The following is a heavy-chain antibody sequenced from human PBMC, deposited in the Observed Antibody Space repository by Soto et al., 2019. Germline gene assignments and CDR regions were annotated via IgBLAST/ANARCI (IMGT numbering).Heavy chain of an antibody. V-gene: IGHV4-30-2*01. J-gene: IGHJ4*02. CDR1: GGSISSGGYS. CDR3: ARTLGPQVTGYVDSDYRWTIDQ. Sequence: TSETLSLTCAVSGGSISSGGYSWSWIRQPPGKGQERIGYMYHSGSTYYNPSLKSRVTISVDTSKNQFSLKLSSVTAADTGVYFCARTLGPQVTGYVDSDYRWTIDQWGQGTLVTVSS. CDR2: MYHSGST. D-gene: IGHD4-4*01.